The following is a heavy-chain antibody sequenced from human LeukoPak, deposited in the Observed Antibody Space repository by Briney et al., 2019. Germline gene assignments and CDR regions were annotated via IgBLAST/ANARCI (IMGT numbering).Heavy chain of an antibody. V-gene: IGHV3-33*01. CDR3: ARDLFSYYYGSGSYGMDV. Sequence: GGSLRLSCAAPGFTFSSYGMHWVRQAPGKGLEWVAVIWYAGSNKYYADSVKGRFTISRDNSKNTLYLQMNSLRAEDTAVYYCARDLFSYYYGSGSYGMDVWGQGTTVTVSS. D-gene: IGHD3-10*01. J-gene: IGHJ6*02. CDR1: GFTFSSYG. CDR2: IWYAGSNK.